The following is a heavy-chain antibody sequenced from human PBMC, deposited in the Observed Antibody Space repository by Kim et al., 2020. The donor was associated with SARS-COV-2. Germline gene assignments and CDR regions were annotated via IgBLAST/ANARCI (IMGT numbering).Heavy chain of an antibody. J-gene: IGHJ4*02. Sequence: GGSLRLSCAASGFTFSSYGMHWVCQAPGKGLEWVAVISYDGSNKYYADSVKGRFTISRDNSKNTLYLQMNSLRAEDTAVYYCAKGIGYDFDYWGQGTLVTVSS. CDR3: AKGIGYDFDY. V-gene: IGHV3-30*18. CDR1: GFTFSSYG. D-gene: IGHD5-12*01. CDR2: ISYDGSNK.